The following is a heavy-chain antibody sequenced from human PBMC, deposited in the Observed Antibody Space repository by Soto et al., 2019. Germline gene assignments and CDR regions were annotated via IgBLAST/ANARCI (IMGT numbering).Heavy chain of an antibody. J-gene: IGHJ4*02. CDR3: ARVRYCSSTSCYLFDY. D-gene: IGHD2-2*01. CDR1: GFTFSSYA. Sequence: QVQLVESGGGVVQPGRSLRLSCAASGFTFSSYAMHWVRQAPGKGLEWVAVISYDGSNKYYADSVKGRFTISRDNSKNTLYLQMNSLRAEDTAVYYCARVRYCSSTSCYLFDYWGQGTPVTVSS. CDR2: ISYDGSNK. V-gene: IGHV3-30-3*01.